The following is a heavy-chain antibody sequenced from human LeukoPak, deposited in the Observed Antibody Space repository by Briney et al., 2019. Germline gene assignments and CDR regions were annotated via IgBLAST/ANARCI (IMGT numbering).Heavy chain of an antibody. Sequence: GGSLRLSCAASGFTVSSNYMSWVRQAPGKGLEWVSVIYSGGSTYYADSVKGRFTISRDNSKNTLYLQMNSLRAEDTAVYYCASANSYDSSGYPIDYWGQGTLVTVSS. CDR3: ASANSYDSSGYPIDY. CDR2: IYSGGST. CDR1: GFTVSSNY. J-gene: IGHJ4*02. D-gene: IGHD3-22*01. V-gene: IGHV3-53*01.